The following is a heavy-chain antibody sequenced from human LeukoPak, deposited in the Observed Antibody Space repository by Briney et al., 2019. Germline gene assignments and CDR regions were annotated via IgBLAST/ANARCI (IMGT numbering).Heavy chain of an antibody. CDR1: GFTVSGNY. J-gene: IGHJ4*02. D-gene: IGHD6-6*01. Sequence: GGSLRLSCAVSGFTVSGNYMSWVRQAPGKGLEWVSLIYSGGTTYYADSVKGRFTISRDNAKNSLYLQMNSLRAEDTAVYYCAREDLEYSSSYFDYWGQGTLVTVSS. CDR3: AREDLEYSSSYFDY. CDR2: IYSGGTT. V-gene: IGHV3-53*01.